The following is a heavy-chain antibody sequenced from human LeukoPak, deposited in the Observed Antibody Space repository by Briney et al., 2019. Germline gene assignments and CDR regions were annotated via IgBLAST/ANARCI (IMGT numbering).Heavy chain of an antibody. CDR3: ARMKVIKGASLDY. Sequence: GGSLRLSCAASGCSFSKYAMHWVRQAPGKGLEWVAVISFDETKKYYADSVKGRFTISRDNSNSTLFLQMNSLKTEDTAVYFCARMKVIKGASLDYWGQGSLVTVSS. CDR1: GCSFSKYA. D-gene: IGHD2/OR15-2a*01. V-gene: IGHV3-30-3*01. CDR2: ISFDETKK. J-gene: IGHJ4*02.